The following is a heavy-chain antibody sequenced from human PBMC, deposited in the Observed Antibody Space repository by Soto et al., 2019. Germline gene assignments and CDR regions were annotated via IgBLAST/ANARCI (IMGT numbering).Heavy chain of an antibody. J-gene: IGHJ6*02. D-gene: IGHD3-10*01. CDR2: IIPIFGTA. Sequence: SVKVSCKASGGTFSSYAISWVRQAPGQGLEWMGGIIPIFGTANYAQKFQGRVTITADKSTSTAYMELSSLRSEDTAVYYCTREVGSGSYHPGAGFYGMDVWGQGTTVTVSS. V-gene: IGHV1-69*06. CDR3: TREVGSGSYHPGAGFYGMDV. CDR1: GGTFSSYA.